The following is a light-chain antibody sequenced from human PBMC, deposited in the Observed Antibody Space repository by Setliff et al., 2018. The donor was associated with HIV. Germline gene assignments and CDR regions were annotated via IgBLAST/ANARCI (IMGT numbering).Light chain of an antibody. CDR2: EVR. CDR1: SRDVGGYNY. J-gene: IGLJ1*01. Sequence: QSVLTQPASVSGSPGQSITIPCTGTSRDVGGYNYVSWYQQHPGKAPKLIIYEVRNRPSGVSNRFSGSKSGNTASLTISGLQTEDEADYYCSSYAITNTLPFGTGTKGTVL. V-gene: IGLV2-14*01. CDR3: SSYAITNTLP.